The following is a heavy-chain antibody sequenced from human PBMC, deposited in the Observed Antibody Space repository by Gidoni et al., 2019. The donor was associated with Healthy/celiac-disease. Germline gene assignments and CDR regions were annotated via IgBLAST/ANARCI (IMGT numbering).Heavy chain of an antibody. Sequence: SNAWMNWVRQAPGKGLEWVGRIKSTTDGGTTDYAAPVKGRFTISRDDSKHTLYLQMNSLKTEDTAVYYCTTHPIWDFWSGSYFDYWGQGTLVTVSS. J-gene: IGHJ4*02. CDR1: SNAW. CDR2: IKSTTDGGTT. D-gene: IGHD3-3*01. CDR3: TTHPIWDFWSGSYFDY. V-gene: IGHV3-15*07.